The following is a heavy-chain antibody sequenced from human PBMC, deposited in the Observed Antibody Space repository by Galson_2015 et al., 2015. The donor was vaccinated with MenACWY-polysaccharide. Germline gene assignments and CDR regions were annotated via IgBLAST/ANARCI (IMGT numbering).Heavy chain of an antibody. CDR3: AKDQDLKRFWSSTRCKGAEY. J-gene: IGHJ4*02. Sequence: SLRLSCAASGFTFTGYAMSWVRQAPGKGLEWVSAIRSSGTNTYYADSVKGRFTISRDNSKNTLYLQMNSLRAEDTAVYYCAKDQDLKRFWSSTRCKGAEYLGQGTLVTVYS. CDR2: IRSSGTNT. V-gene: IGHV3-23*01. D-gene: IGHD2-2*01. CDR1: GFTFTGYA.